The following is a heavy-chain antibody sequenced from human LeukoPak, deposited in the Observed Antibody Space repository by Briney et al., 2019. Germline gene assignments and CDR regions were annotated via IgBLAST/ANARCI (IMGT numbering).Heavy chain of an antibody. D-gene: IGHD6-13*01. CDR2: IYYSGST. Sequence: SETLSLTCTVSGGSVSSGSYYWSWIRQPPGKGLEWIGYIYYSGSTNYNPSLKSRVTISVDTSKNQFSLKLSSVTAADTAVYYCARDSEARTYSSSWYIWYFDLWGRGTLVTVSS. CDR3: ARDSEARTYSSSWYIWYFDL. V-gene: IGHV4-61*01. J-gene: IGHJ2*01. CDR1: GGSVSSGSYY.